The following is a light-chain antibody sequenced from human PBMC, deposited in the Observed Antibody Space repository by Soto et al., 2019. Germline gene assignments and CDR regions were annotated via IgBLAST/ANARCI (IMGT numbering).Light chain of an antibody. CDR2: EVN. CDR1: ISGIGAYHY. V-gene: IGLV2-14*01. Sequence: QCLLRQPDSLSGSRGQSITISCTGTISGIGAYHYVSWFQPHPGKAPRLMISEVNNRPSGVSKRFSGSKSGNTAYLTSSGLQVEDEAEYFRFSFTTTSTPVFGTGTKVTVL. J-gene: IGLJ1*01. CDR3: FSFTTTSTPV.